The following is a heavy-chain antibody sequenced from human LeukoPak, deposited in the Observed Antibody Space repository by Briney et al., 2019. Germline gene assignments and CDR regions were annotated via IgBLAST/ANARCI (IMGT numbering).Heavy chain of an antibody. CDR2: IYYSGIT. D-gene: IGHD6-13*01. Sequence: SETLSLTCTVSGGSISSSSYYWGWIRQPPGKGLEWIGSIYYSGITHYNPPLKSRVTVSVDTSKNQFSLRLTSVTAADTAVYYCARHGRSSSSWYYFNYWGQGILVTVSS. CDR3: ARHGRSSSSWYYFNY. V-gene: IGHV4-39*01. J-gene: IGHJ4*02. CDR1: GGSISSSSYY.